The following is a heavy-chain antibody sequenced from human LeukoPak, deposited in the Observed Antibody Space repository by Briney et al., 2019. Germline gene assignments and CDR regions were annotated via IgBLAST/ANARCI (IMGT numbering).Heavy chain of an antibody. V-gene: IGHV4-39*07. Sequence: SETLSLTCTVSGGSISSSSYYWGWIRQPPGKGLEWIGSIYCSGSTYYNPSLKSRVTISVDTSKNQFSLKLSSVTAADTAVYYCARDRRYDFWSGYDAFDIWGQGTMVTVSS. J-gene: IGHJ3*02. D-gene: IGHD3-3*01. CDR3: ARDRRYDFWSGYDAFDI. CDR2: IYCSGST. CDR1: GGSISSSSYY.